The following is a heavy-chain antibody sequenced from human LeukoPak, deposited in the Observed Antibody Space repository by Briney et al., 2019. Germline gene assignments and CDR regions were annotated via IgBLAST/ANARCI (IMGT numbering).Heavy chain of an antibody. Sequence: GGSLRLSCVASGFTFSDYWMGWVRRAPGRGLEWVANIKQDGSTVYYVDSVKGRFTISRDNAKNSLYLQMNSLRAEETAFYFCARVLSWGWFDPWGQGTLVTVSS. CDR2: IKQDGSTV. CDR3: ARVLSWGWFDP. CDR1: GFTFSDYW. D-gene: IGHD3-16*01. J-gene: IGHJ5*02. V-gene: IGHV3-7*01.